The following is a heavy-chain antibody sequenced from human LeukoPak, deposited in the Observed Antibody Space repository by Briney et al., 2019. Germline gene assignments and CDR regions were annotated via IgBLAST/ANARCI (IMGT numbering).Heavy chain of an antibody. CDR3: ARVNSIAVAGTDFDY. CDR1: GYTLTSYG. J-gene: IGHJ4*02. V-gene: IGHV1-18*01. CDR2: ISAYNGNT. Sequence: VASVKVSCKASGYTLTSYGISWVRQAPGQGLEWMGWISAYNGNTNYAQKLQGRVTMTTDTSTSTAYMELRSLRSDDTAVYYCARVNSIAVAGTDFDYWGQGTLVTVSS. D-gene: IGHD6-19*01.